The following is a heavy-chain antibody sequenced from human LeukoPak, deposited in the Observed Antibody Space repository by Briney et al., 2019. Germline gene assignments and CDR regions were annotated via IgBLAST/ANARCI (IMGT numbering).Heavy chain of an antibody. Sequence: ASVKVSCKASGYTFTSYGISWVRQAPGQGLEWMGWISAYNGNTNYAQKLQGRVTMTTDTSTSTAYMELRSLRSDDTAVYYCARDASDYDFWSGYYTALGYYYYGMDVWGQGTTVIVSS. CDR3: ARDASDYDFWSGYYTALGYYYYGMDV. J-gene: IGHJ6*02. CDR1: GYTFTSYG. CDR2: ISAYNGNT. D-gene: IGHD3-3*01. V-gene: IGHV1-18*01.